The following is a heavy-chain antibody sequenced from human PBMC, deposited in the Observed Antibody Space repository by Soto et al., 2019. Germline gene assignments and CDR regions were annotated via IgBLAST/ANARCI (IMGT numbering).Heavy chain of an antibody. Sequence: ASVKVSCKASGYTFTSYAMHWVRQAPGQRLEWMGWINAGNGNTKYSQKFQGRVTITRDTSASTAYMELSSLRSEDTAVYYCARGVAGFDLVNYWGQGTLVTVSS. CDR2: INAGNGNT. D-gene: IGHD6-19*01. J-gene: IGHJ4*02. V-gene: IGHV1-3*01. CDR3: ARGVAGFDLVNY. CDR1: GYTFTSYA.